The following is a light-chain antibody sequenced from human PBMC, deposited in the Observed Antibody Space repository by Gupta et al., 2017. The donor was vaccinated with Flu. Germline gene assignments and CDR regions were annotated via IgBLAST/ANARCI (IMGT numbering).Light chain of an antibody. CDR3: QQVNYSPRT. Sequence: PSFLSASIGDRVTITCRASLGISNYLAWYQQKPGKAPNLLIYGAYTVQSGVPSRFSGSVSGTEFTLTISSLQPEDCATYYCQQVNYSPRTFGQGTKVEIK. J-gene: IGKJ1*01. V-gene: IGKV1-9*01. CDR1: LGISNY. CDR2: GAY.